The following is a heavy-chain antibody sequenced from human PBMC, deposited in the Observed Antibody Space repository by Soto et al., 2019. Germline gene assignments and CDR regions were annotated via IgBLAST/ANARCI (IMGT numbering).Heavy chain of an antibody. D-gene: IGHD3-10*01. CDR1: GFTFSDHY. CDR2: IRNKANGYTT. Sequence: PGGSLRLSCAASGFTFSDHYMDWVRQTPGKGLEWVGRIRNKANGYTTEYAASVKGRFTISRDDSKNSLNLQMNSLKAEDTAVYYCVRGSPHYYVSGNYRTVLDKWGQGTLVTVSS. J-gene: IGHJ4*02. CDR3: VRGSPHYYVSGNYRTVLDK. V-gene: IGHV3-72*01.